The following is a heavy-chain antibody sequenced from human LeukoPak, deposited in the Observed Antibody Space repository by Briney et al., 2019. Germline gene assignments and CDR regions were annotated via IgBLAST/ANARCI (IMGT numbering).Heavy chain of an antibody. J-gene: IGHJ5*02. CDR3: TKDFQSSPGNWFDP. CDR2: ISGSGSGT. V-gene: IGHV3-23*01. CDR1: GFMFSSYA. Sequence: GGSLRLSCAASGFMFSSYAMSWVRQAPGQGLEWVSAISGSGSGTYYADSVKGRFTISRDNSNNMLYLQMNSLRVGDTAVYYCTKDFQSSPGNWFDPWGQGTLVTVSS.